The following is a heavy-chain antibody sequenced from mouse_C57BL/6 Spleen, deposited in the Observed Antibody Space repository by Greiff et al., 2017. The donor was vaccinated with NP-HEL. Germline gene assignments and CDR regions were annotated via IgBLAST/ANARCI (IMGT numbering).Heavy chain of an antibody. J-gene: IGHJ3*01. V-gene: IGHV5-17*01. D-gene: IGHD1-1*01. Sequence: EVQLVEPGGGLVKPGGSLKLSCAASGFTFSDYGMHWVRQAPEQGLEWVAYISSGSSTIYYADTVKGRFTISRDKAKNTRFLQMTSLSSEATAMYYCAREDGSSYGRFAYWGQGTLVTVSA. CDR1: GFTFSDYG. CDR2: ISSGSSTI. CDR3: AREDGSSYGRFAY.